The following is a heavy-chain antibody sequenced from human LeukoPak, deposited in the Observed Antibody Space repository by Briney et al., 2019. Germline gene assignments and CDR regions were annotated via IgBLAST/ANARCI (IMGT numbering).Heavy chain of an antibody. CDR1: GFTFSSYW. CDR3: ARAYSSGWFQAGY. Sequence: PGGSLRLSCAASGFTFSSYWMNWVRQAPGKGLEWVANIKQDGSERFYVDSVRGRSTISRDNAKNSLYLQMNSLRAEDTAIYYCARAYSSGWFQAGYWGQGTLVTVSS. D-gene: IGHD6-19*01. CDR2: IKQDGSER. V-gene: IGHV3-7*04. J-gene: IGHJ4*02.